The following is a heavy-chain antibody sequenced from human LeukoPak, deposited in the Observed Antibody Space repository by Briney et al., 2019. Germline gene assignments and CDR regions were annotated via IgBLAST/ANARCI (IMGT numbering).Heavy chain of an antibody. Sequence: SGTLSLTCAVSGGSISSSNWWSWVRQPPGKGLEWIGEINHSGSTNYNPSLKSRVTISVDTSKNQFSLKLSSVTAADTAVYYCARLPGIAAAGTRGLGWYFDLWGRGTQVTVSS. CDR2: INHSGST. CDR3: ARLPGIAAAGTRGLGWYFDL. J-gene: IGHJ2*01. CDR1: GGSISSSNW. D-gene: IGHD6-13*01. V-gene: IGHV4-4*02.